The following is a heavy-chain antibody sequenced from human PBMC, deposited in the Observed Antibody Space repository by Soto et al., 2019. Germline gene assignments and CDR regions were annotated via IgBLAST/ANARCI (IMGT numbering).Heavy chain of an antibody. CDR3: ARHHSTMAHDS. CDR1: GYTFTNYW. CDR2: IYPADSDT. D-gene: IGHD2-8*01. J-gene: IGHJ4*02. Sequence: EVQLVQSGAEVKKPGESLKISCKGSGYTFTNYWIGWVRQMPGRGPEWMGIIYPADSDTRYSPSFQGQVTISADKSINTAYLQWSSLKASDTAMYYCARHHSTMAHDSWGQGTPVTVSS. V-gene: IGHV5-51*01.